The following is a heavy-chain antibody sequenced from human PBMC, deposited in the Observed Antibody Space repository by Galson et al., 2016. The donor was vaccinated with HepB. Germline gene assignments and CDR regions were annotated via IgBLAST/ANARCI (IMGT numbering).Heavy chain of an antibody. V-gene: IGHV4-39*01. CDR1: DGSLSSSSSFS. D-gene: IGHD1-7*01. CDR3: ARGGLGTKASFDC. Sequence: SETLSLTCTVSDGSLSSSSSFSWGWVRQPPGKGLECIGTVYRGRAYYNPSLEGRVTISVDMSPDLFSLKLTSLTAADTAVYYCARGGLGTKASFDCWGQGTLVAVSS. J-gene: IGHJ4*02. CDR2: VYRGRA.